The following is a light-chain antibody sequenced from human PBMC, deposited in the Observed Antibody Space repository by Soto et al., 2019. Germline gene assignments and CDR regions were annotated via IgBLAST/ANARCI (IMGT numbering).Light chain of an antibody. CDR3: LQHNSYPLT. Sequence: DIQMTESPSALSASVGTEVASTCRASQGTSNYLAWFQQKPGKVPKRLIYAASSLQSGVPSRFSGSGSGTEFTLTISSLQPEDFATYYCLQHNSYPLTFGGGTKVDIK. CDR1: QGTSNY. J-gene: IGKJ4*01. V-gene: IGKV1-17*03. CDR2: AAS.